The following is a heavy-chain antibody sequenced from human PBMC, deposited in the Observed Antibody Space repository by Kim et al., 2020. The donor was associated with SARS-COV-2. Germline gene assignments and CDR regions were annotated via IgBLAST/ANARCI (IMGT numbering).Heavy chain of an antibody. CDR1: GYTFTSYG. J-gene: IGHJ6*02. CDR3: ARDFHGGSYYAYYYYYGMDV. D-gene: IGHD1-26*01. CDR2: ISAYNGNT. V-gene: IGHV1-18*01. Sequence: ASVKVSCKASGYTFTSYGISWVRQAPGQGLEWMGWISAYNGNTNYAQKLQGRVTMTTDTSTSTAYMELRSLRSDDTAVYYCARDFHGGSYYAYYYYYGMDVWGQGTTVTVSS.